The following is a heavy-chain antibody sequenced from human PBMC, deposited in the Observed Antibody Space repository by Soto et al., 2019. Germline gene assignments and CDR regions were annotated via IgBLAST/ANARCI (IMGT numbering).Heavy chain of an antibody. D-gene: IGHD3-22*01. V-gene: IGHV1-69*02. Sequence: QVQLVQSGAEVKKPGSSVKVSCKASGGTFSSYTISWVRQAPGQGLEWRGRIIPILGIANYAQKFQGRVTITADKCTSTAYMELSSLRSEDTAVYYCASEGDYYDSSGYPDYWGQGTLVTVSS. CDR3: ASEGDYYDSSGYPDY. CDR1: GGTFSSYT. J-gene: IGHJ4*02. CDR2: IIPILGIA.